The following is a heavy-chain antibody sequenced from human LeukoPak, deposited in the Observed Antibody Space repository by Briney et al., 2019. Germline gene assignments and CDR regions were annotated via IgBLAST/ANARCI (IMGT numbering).Heavy chain of an antibody. CDR1: GFTIGGYG. D-gene: IGHD1-14*01. CDR3: TRYNNDHFDY. J-gene: IGHJ4*02. Sequence: GGSLRLSCAGSGFTIGGYGMHWFRQTPGKGLEWVAVIAYDGSRAFYADSAKGRFTISRDNSKNTMSVQMDDLRAEDTAVYYCTRYNNDHFDYWGQGTLVTVSS. V-gene: IGHV3-30*03. CDR2: IAYDGSRA.